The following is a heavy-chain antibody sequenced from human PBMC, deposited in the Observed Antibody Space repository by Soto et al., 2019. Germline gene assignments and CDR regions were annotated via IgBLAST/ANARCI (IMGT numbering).Heavy chain of an antibody. CDR2: ISPHKDDT. Sequence: GASVKVSCKTSGYTFSSIGISWVRQAPGQGLEWMGWISPHKDDTYYAQRLQGRVTMTTDTSTSTAYMELGSLRSDDTAVYFCARDLDGSGSYFTNYWGQGTLVTVSS. J-gene: IGHJ4*02. CDR1: GYTFSSIG. D-gene: IGHD3-10*01. CDR3: ARDLDGSGSYFTNY. V-gene: IGHV1-18*01.